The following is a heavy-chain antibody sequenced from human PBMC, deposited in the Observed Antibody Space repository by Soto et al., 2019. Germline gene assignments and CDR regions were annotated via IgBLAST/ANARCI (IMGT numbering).Heavy chain of an antibody. Sequence: QVQLVQSGAEVKKPGSSVRVSCKVSGGTFGSHTFTWVRQAPGQGLEWMGEIIPVFNAANYAQRFQDRVTITEDSSATTVYLELSRLTSADTATYSCARIECMTYHNTRVTDLDFWGQGTLVIVSS. CDR3: ARIECMTYHNTRVTDLDF. D-gene: IGHD4-17*01. V-gene: IGHV1-69*06. J-gene: IGHJ4*02. CDR2: IIPVFNAA. CDR1: GGTFGSHT.